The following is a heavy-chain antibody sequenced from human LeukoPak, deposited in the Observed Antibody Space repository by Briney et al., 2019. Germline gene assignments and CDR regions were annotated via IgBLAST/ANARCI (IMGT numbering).Heavy chain of an antibody. D-gene: IGHD3-22*01. CDR1: GFTCSNYG. J-gene: IGHJ4*02. Sequence: GRSLRLSCAASGFTCSNYGMHWVRQAPGKGLEWLAVVWYDDAVKNYADSVEGRFTISRDNSKNTLFLQMNNLSAEDTAVYYCARDNDYYDLHYWGQGTLVTVSS. CDR2: VWYDDAVK. V-gene: IGHV3-33*01. CDR3: ARDNDYYDLHY.